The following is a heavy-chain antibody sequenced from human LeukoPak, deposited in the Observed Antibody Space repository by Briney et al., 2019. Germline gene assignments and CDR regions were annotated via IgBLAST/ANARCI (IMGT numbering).Heavy chain of an antibody. CDR2: ITSDSSNI. J-gene: IGHJ4*02. CDR3: ARVFWETVNTGYYSDF. Sequence: GGSLRLSCVASEFVFSNHAMIWVRQAPGKGLEWISSITSDSSNIFYANSVRGRFTISRDDANNALHLQMNSLRAEDTAVYYCARVFWETVNTGYYSDFWGPGTLVTVSS. CDR1: EFVFSNHA. V-gene: IGHV3-21*01. D-gene: IGHD3-22*01.